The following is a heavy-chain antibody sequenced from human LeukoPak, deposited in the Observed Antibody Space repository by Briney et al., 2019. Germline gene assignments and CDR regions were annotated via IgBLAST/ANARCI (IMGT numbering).Heavy chain of an antibody. D-gene: IGHD1-26*01. J-gene: IGHJ3*02. CDR1: GGSFSGYY. CDR2: INHSGST. V-gene: IGHV4-34*01. CDR3: ASPSGRYHADALDI. Sequence: KTSETLSLTCAVYGGSFSGYYWSWIRQPPGKGLEWIGEINHSGSTNYNPSLKSRVTISVDTSKNQFSLKLSSVTAADTAVYYCASPSGRYHADALDIWGQGRLVIVSS.